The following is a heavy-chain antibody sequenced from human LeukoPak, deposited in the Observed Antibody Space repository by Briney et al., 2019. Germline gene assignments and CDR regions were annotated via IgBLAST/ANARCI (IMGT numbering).Heavy chain of an antibody. CDR2: IIPESGDT. Sequence: ASVKVSCKASGYTFTGQYMHWVRQAPGQGVAWMGWIIPESGDTNYAQKFQGRVTMTRDTSISTAYMELIRLRSDDTALYCCARDSKLPDSSAYTFDYWGQGTLVTVSS. CDR1: GYTFTGQY. CDR3: ARDSKLPDSSAYTFDY. J-gene: IGHJ4*02. V-gene: IGHV1-2*02. D-gene: IGHD3-22*01.